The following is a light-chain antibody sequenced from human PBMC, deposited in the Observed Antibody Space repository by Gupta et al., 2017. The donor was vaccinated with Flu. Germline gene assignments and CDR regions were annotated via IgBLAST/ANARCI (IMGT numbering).Light chain of an antibody. J-gene: IGLJ3*02. CDR3: SLYTSSSTWV. Sequence: QSALTQPPSVSGSPGQSVTTPCTGTSSDVGSYNRVSWYQQPPGTAPKLMIYEVSNRPSGVPDRFSGSKSGNTASLTISGLQAEDEADYYCSLYTSSSTWVFGGGTKLTVL. CDR1: SSDVGSYNR. V-gene: IGLV2-18*01. CDR2: EVS.